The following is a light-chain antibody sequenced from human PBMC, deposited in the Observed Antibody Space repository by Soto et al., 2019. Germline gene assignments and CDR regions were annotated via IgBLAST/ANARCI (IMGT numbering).Light chain of an antibody. CDR3: QQYDNWPPIT. J-gene: IGKJ5*01. Sequence: EIVLTQSPATLSLSPGERATLSCRASQSVSSYLAWYQQKPVQAPRLLIYDASNRATGIPARFSGSGSGTDFTLTISSLEPEDFAVYYCQQYDNWPPITFGQGTRLEIK. V-gene: IGKV3-11*01. CDR2: DAS. CDR1: QSVSSY.